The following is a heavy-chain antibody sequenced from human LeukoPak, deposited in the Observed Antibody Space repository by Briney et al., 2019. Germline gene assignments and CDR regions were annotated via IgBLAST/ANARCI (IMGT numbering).Heavy chain of an antibody. CDR3: ARGAVVGGFDY. CDR1: GGSISSYY. V-gene: IGHV4-59*01. D-gene: IGHD2-21*01. Sequence: SETLSLTCTVSGGSISSYYWSWVRQPPGKELERIGYISNVGSTIYNPSLKSRVTLSADRSNNQFSLKLNSVSAADTAVYYCARGAVVGGFDYWGQGTLVTVSS. CDR2: ISNVGST. J-gene: IGHJ4*02.